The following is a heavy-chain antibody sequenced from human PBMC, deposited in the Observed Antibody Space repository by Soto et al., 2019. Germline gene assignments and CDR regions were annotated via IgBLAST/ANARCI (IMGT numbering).Heavy chain of an antibody. J-gene: IGHJ4*02. CDR1: GFTFSNAW. V-gene: IGHV3-15*01. CDR2: IKSKTDGGTT. Sequence: GGSLRLSCAASGFTFSNAWMSWLRQAPGKGLEWVGRIKSKTDGGTTDYATPMIGRFTITRDDSKNTLCLQMNSLKTEDTAVYCCTTADSGDTAMVDYWGQGTPVTVSS. D-gene: IGHD5-18*01. CDR3: TTADSGDTAMVDY.